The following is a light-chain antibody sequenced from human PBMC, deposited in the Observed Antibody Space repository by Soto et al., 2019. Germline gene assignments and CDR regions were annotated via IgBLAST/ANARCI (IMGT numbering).Light chain of an antibody. V-gene: IGKV3-11*01. CDR1: QSVSLY. CDR3: QQRSSSPPV. Sequence: EIVLTQSPATLSLSPGQRATLSCRASQSVSLYFAWYQHKPGQAPRLLISDASNSATGIPARFSGSGSGTDFPLTISSREPEDYAVYYYQQRSSSPPVVGGVTRVEIK. CDR2: DAS. J-gene: IGKJ4*01.